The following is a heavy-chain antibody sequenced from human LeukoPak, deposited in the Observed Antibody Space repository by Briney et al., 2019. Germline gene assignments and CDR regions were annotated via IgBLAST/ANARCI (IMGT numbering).Heavy chain of an antibody. CDR1: GGSFSGYY. V-gene: IGHV4-34*01. CDR2: INHSGST. CDR3: ARSGGFSGSYARRDY. D-gene: IGHD6-13*01. J-gene: IGHJ4*02. Sequence: SETLSLTCAVYGGSFSGYYWSWIRQPPGKGLEWIGEINHSGSTNYNPSLKSRVTISVDTSKNQFSLKLSSVTAADTAVYYCARSGGFSGSYARRDYWGQGTLVTVSS.